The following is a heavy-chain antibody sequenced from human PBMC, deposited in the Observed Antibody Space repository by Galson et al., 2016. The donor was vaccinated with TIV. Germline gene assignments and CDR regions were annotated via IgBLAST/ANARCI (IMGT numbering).Heavy chain of an antibody. J-gene: IGHJ6*02. CDR2: TYYTSKWNT. Sequence: CAISGDSVPGNTAAWNWVRQSPSRGLEWLGRTYYTSKWNTDYAVSVKSRIIIRPDTSMNQVSLQLSSVIPDDTAVYYCSRGNWNYGMGGAMDVWGRGTTVTVSS. V-gene: IGHV6-1*01. CDR3: SRGNWNYGMGGAMDV. D-gene: IGHD1-7*01. CDR1: GDSVPGNTAA.